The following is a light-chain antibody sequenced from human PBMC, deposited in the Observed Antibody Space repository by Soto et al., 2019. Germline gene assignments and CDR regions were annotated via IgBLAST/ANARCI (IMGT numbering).Light chain of an antibody. CDR3: QQYGSSPQT. CDR2: DTS. V-gene: IGKV3-20*01. J-gene: IGKJ2*01. CDR1: QSITSGQ. Sequence: ENVLTQSPGTLSLSPGERASLSCRASQSITSGQVAWYQQRPGQAPRLVIYDTSRRATGIPDRFSGSGSGTDFTLTISRLEPEDFAVYYCQQYGSSPQTFGQGTKLEIK.